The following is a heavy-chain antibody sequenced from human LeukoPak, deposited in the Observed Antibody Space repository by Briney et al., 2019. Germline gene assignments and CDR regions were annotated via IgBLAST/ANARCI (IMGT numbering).Heavy chain of an antibody. V-gene: IGHV4-59*08. CDR1: GGSISSYY. Sequence: SETLSLTCTVSGGSISSYYWSWIRQPPGKGLEWIGYIYYSGSTNYNPSLKSRDTISVDTSKNQFSLKLSSVTAADTAVYYCARQRLARFGEFYFDYWGQGTLVTVSS. CDR3: ARQRLARFGEFYFDY. J-gene: IGHJ4*02. CDR2: IYYSGST. D-gene: IGHD3-10*01.